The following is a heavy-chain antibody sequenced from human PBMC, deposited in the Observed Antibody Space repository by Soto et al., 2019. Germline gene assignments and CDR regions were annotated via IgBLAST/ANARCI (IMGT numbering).Heavy chain of an antibody. D-gene: IGHD6-19*01. J-gene: IGHJ6*02. Sequence: GSLRLSCAASGFTVSSNYMSWVRQAPGKGLEWVSVIYSGGSTYYADSVKGRFTISRHNSKNTLYLQMNSLRAEDTAVYYCARAGAGNYYYYYGMDVWGQGTTVTVSS. V-gene: IGHV3-53*04. CDR3: ARAGAGNYYYYYGMDV. CDR2: IYSGGST. CDR1: GFTVSSNY.